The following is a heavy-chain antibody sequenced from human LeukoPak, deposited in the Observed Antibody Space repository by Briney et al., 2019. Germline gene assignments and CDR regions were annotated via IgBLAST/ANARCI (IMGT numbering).Heavy chain of an antibody. CDR3: AKGSKAVLFTRDRYMDV. Sequence: PGGSLRLSCAASGFTFSSSAMSWVRQAPGKGLEWVSSISGSGSGGSTYYADSVRGRFTISRDNSKKTLYLQMNSLRAEDTAVYFCAKGSKAVLFTRDRYMDVWGKGTTVTVSS. J-gene: IGHJ6*03. V-gene: IGHV3-23*01. CDR2: ISGSGSGGST. D-gene: IGHD6-19*01. CDR1: GFTFSSSA.